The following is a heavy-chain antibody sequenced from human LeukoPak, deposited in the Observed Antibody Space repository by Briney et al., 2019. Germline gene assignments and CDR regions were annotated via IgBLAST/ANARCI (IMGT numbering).Heavy chain of an antibody. CDR2: ISYDGSNT. J-gene: IGHJ4*02. CDR1: GFTFSSFA. D-gene: IGHD6-19*01. CDR3: ARDSDFAVAGTTPFDY. V-gene: IGHV3-30*04. Sequence: GGSLRLSCAASGFTFSSFAMHWVRQAPGKGLEWVAVISYDGSNTYYADSVKGRLTISRDNSKNTLYLQINSLRAKDTAVYYCARDSDFAVAGTTPFDYWGQGTLVTVSS.